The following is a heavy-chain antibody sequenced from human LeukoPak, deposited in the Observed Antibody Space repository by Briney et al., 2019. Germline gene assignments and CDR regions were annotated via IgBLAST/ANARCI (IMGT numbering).Heavy chain of an antibody. Sequence: GGSLRLSCAASGFTFNDYGMSWVRQAPGEGLEWVSAISGSGGSTYYADSVKGRFTISRDSSKNTLHMQMNSLRAEETAVYYCAKERSRGGDCLDYWGQGTLVTVSS. CDR3: AKERSRGGDCLDY. J-gene: IGHJ4*02. D-gene: IGHD2-21*02. V-gene: IGHV3-23*01. CDR2: ISGSGGST. CDR1: GFTFNDYG.